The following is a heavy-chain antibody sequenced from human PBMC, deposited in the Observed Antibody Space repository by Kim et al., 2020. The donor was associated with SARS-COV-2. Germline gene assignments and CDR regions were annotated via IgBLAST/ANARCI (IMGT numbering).Heavy chain of an antibody. V-gene: IGHV3-23*03. CDR2: IYGGSRTT. CDR3: AKDLDVLRIYYYGMDV. J-gene: IGHJ6*02. Sequence: GGSLRLSCAASGFTFSNYAMTWVRQAPGKGLEWVSLIYGGSRTTYYADSVKGRFTISRDNSKNTLYLQMSSLRVEDTAVYYCAKDLDVLRIYYYGMDVWGQGTTVTLSS. D-gene: IGHD1-1*01. CDR1: GFTFSNYA.